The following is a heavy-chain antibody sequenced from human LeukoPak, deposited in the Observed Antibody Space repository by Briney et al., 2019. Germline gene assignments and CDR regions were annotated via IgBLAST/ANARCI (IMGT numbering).Heavy chain of an antibody. Sequence: GGSLRLSCAASGFTFSSYAMSWVRQAPGKGLEWVSGNSGSGGSTNYAEYVKGRFTISRDNSKNTLYLQMNSLRAEDTAVYYCARDVAGSSSSVYDAFDIWGQGTMVTVSS. D-gene: IGHD6-6*01. CDR3: ARDVAGSSSSVYDAFDI. CDR1: GFTFSSYA. CDR2: NSGSGGST. J-gene: IGHJ3*02. V-gene: IGHV3-23*01.